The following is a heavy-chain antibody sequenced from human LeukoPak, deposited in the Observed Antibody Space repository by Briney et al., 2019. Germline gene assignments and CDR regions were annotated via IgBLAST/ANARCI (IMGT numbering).Heavy chain of an antibody. J-gene: IGHJ4*02. Sequence: GGSLRLSCAASGFTFKRYAMSGVRQAPGVGLGGFSSISGSGGVTHYGDSVKGRFTISRDNSKNTLYLQMNSLRAEDTAVYYCARGITVTTMFFDYWGQGTLVTVSS. CDR3: ARGITVTTMFFDY. D-gene: IGHD4-11*01. CDR2: ISGSGGVT. CDR1: GFTFKRYA. V-gene: IGHV3-23*01.